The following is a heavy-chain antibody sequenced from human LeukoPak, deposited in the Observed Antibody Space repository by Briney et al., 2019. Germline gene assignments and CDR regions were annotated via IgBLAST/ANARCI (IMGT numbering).Heavy chain of an antibody. Sequence: PSETLSLTCTVSGGSISSYYWSWIRQPPGKGLEWIGYIYYSGSTNYNPSPKSRVTISVDTSKNQFSLKLSSVTAADTAVYYCARAQGYCSSTSCYLNAFDIWGQGTMVTVSS. J-gene: IGHJ3*02. D-gene: IGHD2-2*01. V-gene: IGHV4-59*01. CDR2: IYYSGST. CDR3: ARAQGYCSSTSCYLNAFDI. CDR1: GGSISSYY.